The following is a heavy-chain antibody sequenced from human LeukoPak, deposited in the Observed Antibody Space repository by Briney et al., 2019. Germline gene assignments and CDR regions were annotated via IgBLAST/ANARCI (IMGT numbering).Heavy chain of an antibody. CDR1: GYTFTGYY. CDR3: ARDRGYSSSYVDY. Sequence: ASVKVSCKASGYTFTGYYMHWARQAPGQGLEWMGWINPNSGGTNYAQKFQGRVTMTRDTSISTAYMELSRLRSDDTAVYYCARDRGYSSSYVDYWGQGTLVTVSS. D-gene: IGHD6-6*01. V-gene: IGHV1-2*02. CDR2: INPNSGGT. J-gene: IGHJ4*02.